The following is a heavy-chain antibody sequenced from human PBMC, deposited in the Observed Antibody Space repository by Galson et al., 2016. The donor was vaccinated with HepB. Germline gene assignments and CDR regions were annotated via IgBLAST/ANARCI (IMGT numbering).Heavy chain of an antibody. Sequence: SLRLSCAASGFTFTSYGMPRVRQAPGKGLEWVAVISYDGSSKYYAVSVKGRFTISSDNSKNTLYLQMNSLRAEDTAVYYCAKDRSYSGGWRTYFDYWGQGTLVTVSS. CDR1: GFTFTSYG. D-gene: IGHD6-19*01. CDR2: ISYDGSSK. V-gene: IGHV3-30*18. CDR3: AKDRSYSGGWRTYFDY. J-gene: IGHJ4*02.